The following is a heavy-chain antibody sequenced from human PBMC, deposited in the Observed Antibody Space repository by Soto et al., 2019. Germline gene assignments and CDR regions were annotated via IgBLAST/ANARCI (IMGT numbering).Heavy chain of an antibody. V-gene: IGHV3-11*01. CDR2: ISSSGTTI. CDR1: GFTFNYYD. D-gene: IGHD3-16*02. CDR3: AKGYVWGSYRPSMDV. Sequence: PGGSLRLSCAASGFTFNYYDMSWIRQAPGKGLEWVSYISSSGTTIYYADSVKGRFTISRDNARNSLFLQMSSLRAEDTAVYYCAKGYVWGSYRPSMDVWGHGTTVTVSS. J-gene: IGHJ6*02.